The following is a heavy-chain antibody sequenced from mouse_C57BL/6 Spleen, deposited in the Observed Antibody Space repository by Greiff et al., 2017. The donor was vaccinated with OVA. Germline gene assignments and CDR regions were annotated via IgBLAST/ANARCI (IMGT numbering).Heavy chain of an antibody. D-gene: IGHD1-1*01. CDR3: ARRSTTVAQGAMDY. CDR1: GYTFTTYP. J-gene: IGHJ4*01. CDR2: FHPYNDDT. V-gene: IGHV1-47*01. Sequence: VMLVESGAELVKPGASVKMSCKASGYTFTTYPIEWMKQNHGKSLEWIGNFHPYNDDTKYNEKFKGKATLTVEKSSSTVYLELSRLTSDDSAVYYCARRSTTVAQGAMDYWGQGTSVTVSS.